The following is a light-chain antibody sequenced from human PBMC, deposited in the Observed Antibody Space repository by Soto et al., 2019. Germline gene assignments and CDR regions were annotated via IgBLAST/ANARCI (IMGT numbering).Light chain of an antibody. CDR1: QRVSRD. J-gene: IGKJ4*01. Sequence: EIVMTQSPATLSVSPGDRATLSCRASQRVSRDLGWNQQKPGQAPRLLMYGASTRATGIPARFSGSVSGTEFTLTISSLQSEDFAVYFCQQYHNWPLTFGGGTKLEIK. V-gene: IGKV3-15*01. CDR2: GAS. CDR3: QQYHNWPLT.